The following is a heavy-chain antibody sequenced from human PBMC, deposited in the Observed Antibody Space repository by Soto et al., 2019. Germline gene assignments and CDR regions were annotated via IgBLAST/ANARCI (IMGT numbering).Heavy chain of an antibody. Sequence: EVQLLESGGGLVQPGGYMRLSCAASGFTFSNYAMSWVRQAPGKGLEWVSAMSGSGGHTYYADSVKGRFTISRDNSQNTLYLQMNGLRVEDTAVYYCAKDITIVRGVIITVGPFDFWGQGTPVTVSS. J-gene: IGHJ4*02. CDR2: MSGSGGHT. D-gene: IGHD3-10*01. V-gene: IGHV3-23*01. CDR3: AKDITIVRGVIITVGPFDF. CDR1: GFTFSNYA.